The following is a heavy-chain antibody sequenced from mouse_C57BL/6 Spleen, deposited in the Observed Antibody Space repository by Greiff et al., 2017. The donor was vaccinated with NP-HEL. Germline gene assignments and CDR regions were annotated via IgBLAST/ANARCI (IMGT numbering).Heavy chain of an antibody. CDR3: ARVHLYYFDY. CDR1: GYSITSGYY. Sequence: VQLQQSGPGLVKPSQSLSLTCSVTGYSITSGYYWNWIRQFPGNKLEWMGYISYDGSNNYNPSLKNRISITRDTSKNQFFLKLNSVTTEDTATYYCARVHLYYFDYWGQGTTLTVSS. V-gene: IGHV3-6*01. J-gene: IGHJ2*01. CDR2: ISYDGSN.